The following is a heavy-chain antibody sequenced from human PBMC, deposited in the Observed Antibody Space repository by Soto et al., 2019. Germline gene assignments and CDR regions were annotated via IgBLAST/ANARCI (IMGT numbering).Heavy chain of an antibody. CDR2: INYSGST. D-gene: IGHD3-3*01. V-gene: IGHV4-34*01. J-gene: IGHJ3*02. Sequence: PSETLSLTCAVYGGSFSGYYWRWIRQPPGKGLEWIGYINYSGSTYYNPSLKSRVTISVDTSKNQFSLKLSSVTAADTAVYYCARANRYYDFWSGSEAFDIWGQGTMVTVSS. CDR1: GGSFSGYY. CDR3: ARANRYYDFWSGSEAFDI.